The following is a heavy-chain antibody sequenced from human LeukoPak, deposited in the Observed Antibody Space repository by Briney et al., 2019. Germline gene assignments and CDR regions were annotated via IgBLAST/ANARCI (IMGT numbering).Heavy chain of an antibody. V-gene: IGHV4-39*01. D-gene: IGHD3-9*01. Sequence: PSETLSLTCTVSGGSISSSSYYWGWIRQPPGKGLEWIGSIYYSGSTYYNPSLKSRVTISVDTSKNQFSLKLSSVTAADTAVYYCARHVQLYDILTGYYMAPYYFDYWGQGTLVTVSS. J-gene: IGHJ4*02. CDR2: IYYSGST. CDR3: ARHVQLYDILTGYYMAPYYFDY. CDR1: GGSISSSSYY.